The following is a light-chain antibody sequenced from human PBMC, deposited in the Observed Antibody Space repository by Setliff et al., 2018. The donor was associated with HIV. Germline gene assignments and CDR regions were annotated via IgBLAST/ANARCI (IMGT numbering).Light chain of an antibody. J-gene: IGLJ1*01. Sequence: SALAQPASVSGSPGRSITISCTGTSSDIGGYNYVSWYQHHPGKAPKLIIYDVSDRPSGVSDRFSGSKSGNTASLIISGLRAEDEADYYCSSYTRSNTLFVFGTGTKVTV. V-gene: IGLV2-14*03. CDR2: DVS. CDR1: SSDIGGYNY. CDR3: SSYTRSNTLFV.